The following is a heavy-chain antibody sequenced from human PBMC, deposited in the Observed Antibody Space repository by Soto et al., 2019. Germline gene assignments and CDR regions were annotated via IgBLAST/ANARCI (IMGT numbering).Heavy chain of an antibody. CDR1: GGSISSYY. D-gene: IGHD3-9*01. CDR3: ARAYYDILTGFREYYYYGMDV. Sequence: PSETLSLTCTVSGGSISSYYWSWIRQPPGKGLEWIGYIYYSGSTNYNPSLKSRVTISVDTSKNQFSLKLSSVTAADTAVYYCARAYYDILTGFREYYYYGMDVWGQGTTVTVSS. CDR2: IYYSGST. V-gene: IGHV4-59*08. J-gene: IGHJ6*02.